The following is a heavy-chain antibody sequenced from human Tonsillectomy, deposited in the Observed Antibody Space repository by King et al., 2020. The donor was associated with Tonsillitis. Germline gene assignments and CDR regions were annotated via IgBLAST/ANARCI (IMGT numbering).Heavy chain of an antibody. CDR1: GFTFSNYW. V-gene: IGHV3-74*02. Sequence: ELQLVQSGGGLVQPGGSLRLSCAASGFTFSNYWIHWVRQAPGKGLVWVSRINSDGSTTTYADSVKGRFTISRDNAKNTLYLQMNSLRAEDTAVYYCARLGWCHGSKDTFDYWGQGTLVTVSA. CDR3: ARLGWCHGSKDTFDY. CDR2: INSDGSTT. D-gene: IGHD3-10*01. J-gene: IGHJ4*02.